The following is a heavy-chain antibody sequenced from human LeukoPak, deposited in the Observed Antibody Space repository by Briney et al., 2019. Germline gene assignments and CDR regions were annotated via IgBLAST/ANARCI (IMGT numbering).Heavy chain of an antibody. D-gene: IGHD5-18*01. CDR3: ATDTAMAQNGFDP. Sequence: ASVKVSCKASGYTFTSYDINWVRQATGQGLEWMGWMNPNSGNTGYAQKFQGRVTMTRNTSISTAYMELSSLRSEDTAVYYCATDTAMAQNGFDPWGQGTLVTVSS. CDR2: MNPNSGNT. J-gene: IGHJ5*02. CDR1: GYTFTSYD. V-gene: IGHV1-8*01.